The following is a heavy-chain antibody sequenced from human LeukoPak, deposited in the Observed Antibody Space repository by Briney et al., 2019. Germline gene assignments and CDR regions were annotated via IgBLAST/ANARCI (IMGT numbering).Heavy chain of an antibody. Sequence: GGSLRLSCAASGFSFSSYGMHWVRQAPGKGLEWVAVISYDGTKKYYADSVKGRFTISGDNSKNTVYLQMNRLRGEDTAVYFCARDAVTQWLAYYLDYWGQGTLVTVSS. V-gene: IGHV3-30*03. J-gene: IGHJ4*02. CDR1: GFSFSSYG. CDR3: ARDAVTQWLAYYLDY. D-gene: IGHD6-19*01. CDR2: ISYDGTKK.